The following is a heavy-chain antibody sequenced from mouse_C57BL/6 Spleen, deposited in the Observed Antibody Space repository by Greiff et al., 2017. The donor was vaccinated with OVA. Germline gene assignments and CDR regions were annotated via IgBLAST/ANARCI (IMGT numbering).Heavy chain of an antibody. Sequence: VQLHQSGPELVKPGASVKISCKASGYAFSSSWMNWVKQRPGKGLEWIGRIYPGDGDTNYNGKFKGKATLTADKSSSTAYMQLSSLTSEDSAVYFCARFDDGYDYYAMDYWGQGTSVTVSS. J-gene: IGHJ4*01. CDR1: GYAFSSSW. D-gene: IGHD2-3*01. V-gene: IGHV1-82*01. CDR3: ARFDDGYDYYAMDY. CDR2: IYPGDGDT.